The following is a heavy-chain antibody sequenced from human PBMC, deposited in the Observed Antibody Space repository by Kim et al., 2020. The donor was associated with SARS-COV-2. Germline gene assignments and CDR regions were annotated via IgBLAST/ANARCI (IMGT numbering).Heavy chain of an antibody. Sequence: SETLSLTCTVSGGSISSSSYYWGWIRQPPGKGLEWIGSIYYSGSTYYNPSLKSRVTISVDTSKNQFSLKLSSVPAAYTAVYYCARRERITMTFDLWCRGT. CDR3: ARRERITMTFDL. J-gene: IGHJ2*01. D-gene: IGHD3-22*01. CDR1: GGSISSSSYY. V-gene: IGHV4-39*01. CDR2: IYYSGST.